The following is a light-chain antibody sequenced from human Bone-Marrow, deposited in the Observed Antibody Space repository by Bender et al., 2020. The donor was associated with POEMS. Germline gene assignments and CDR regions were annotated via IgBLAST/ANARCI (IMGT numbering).Light chain of an antibody. Sequence: SYEVTQPPSVSVSPGQTASITCSGDDLVAKYVACYPHNPGQSPVLVIYQDTKLPSGIPERFSGSNAGTTATLTISGTQAMDEADYYCQAWDTYSVIFGGGTKLTVL. V-gene: IGLV3-1*01. CDR2: QDT. CDR1: DLVAKY. CDR3: QAWDTYSVI. J-gene: IGLJ2*01.